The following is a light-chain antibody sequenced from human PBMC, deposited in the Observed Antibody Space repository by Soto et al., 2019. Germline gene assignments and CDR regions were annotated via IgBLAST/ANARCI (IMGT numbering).Light chain of an antibody. V-gene: IGKV4-1*01. CDR1: QSVLYSSNHKNY. CDR3: QQYYSTPWT. Sequence: DIVMTQSPDSLAVSLGERATINCKSSQSVLYSSNHKNYLAWYQQKPGQPPKLLIYWASTRESGGPDRFSGSGSGTDFTLTISSLQAEDGAVYYCQQYYSTPWTFGQGTKVEIK. CDR2: WAS. J-gene: IGKJ1*01.